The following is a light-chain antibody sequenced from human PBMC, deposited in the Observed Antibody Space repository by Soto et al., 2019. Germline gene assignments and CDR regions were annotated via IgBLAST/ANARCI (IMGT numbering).Light chain of an antibody. J-gene: IGKJ1*01. CDR3: QQYNNWPQT. Sequence: EIVMTQSPATLSVSPGERATLSCRASQSVSSNLAWYQQKPGQAPRLLIYGASTRATGIPAGFSGSGSGTEFTLTISSLQSEDFAVYYCQQYNNWPQTFGQGPK. CDR1: QSVSSN. CDR2: GAS. V-gene: IGKV3-15*01.